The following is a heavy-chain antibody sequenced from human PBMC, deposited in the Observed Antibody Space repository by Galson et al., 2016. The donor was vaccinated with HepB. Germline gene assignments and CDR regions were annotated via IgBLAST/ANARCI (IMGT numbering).Heavy chain of an antibody. CDR1: GFPFDEYS. J-gene: IGHJ3*02. V-gene: IGHV3-43*01. D-gene: IGHD1-26*01. CDR2: ISWAGDSA. Sequence: SLRLSCAGSGFPFDEYSIHWVRQGPGKGLEWVCVISWAGDSAYYADCADSVRGRFTVSRDNSKNSAYLQLNNLRTEDTALYYCAKEKYGTFWAACDIWGQGTMVAVSS. CDR3: AKEKYGTFWAACDI.